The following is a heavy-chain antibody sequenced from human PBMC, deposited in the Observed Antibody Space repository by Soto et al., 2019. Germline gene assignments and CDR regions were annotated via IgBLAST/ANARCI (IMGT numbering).Heavy chain of an antibody. CDR1: GGSISSSSYY. V-gene: IGHV4-39*01. J-gene: IGHJ5*02. CDR2: IYYSGST. CDR3: ARTIVVVQAARKWFDP. D-gene: IGHD2-2*01. Sequence: SETLSLTCTVSGGSISSSSYYWGWIRQPPGKGLEWIGSIYYSGSTYYNPSLKSRVTISVDTSKNQFSLKLSSVTAADTAVYYCARTIVVVQAARKWFDPWGQGTLVTVSS.